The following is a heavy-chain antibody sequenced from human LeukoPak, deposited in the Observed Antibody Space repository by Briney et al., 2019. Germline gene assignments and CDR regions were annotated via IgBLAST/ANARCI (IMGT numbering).Heavy chain of an antibody. J-gene: IGHJ6*02. Sequence: PGGSLRLSCAASGFTFSSYGMHWVRQAPGKGLEWVAVISYDGSNKYYADSVKGRFTISRDNSKNTLYLQMNSLRAEDTAVYYCAKDEIAAAKHADGMDVWGQGTTVTVSS. CDR2: ISYDGSNK. CDR3: AKDEIAAAKHADGMDV. V-gene: IGHV3-30*18. D-gene: IGHD6-13*01. CDR1: GFTFSSYG.